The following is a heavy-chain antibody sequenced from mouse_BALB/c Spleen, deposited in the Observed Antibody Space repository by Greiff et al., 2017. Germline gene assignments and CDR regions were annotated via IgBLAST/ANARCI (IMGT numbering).Heavy chain of an antibody. Sequence: EVKLVESGGGLVKPGGSLKLSCAASGFAFSSYDMSWVRQTPEKRLEWVAYISSGGGSTYYPDTVKGRFTISRDNAKNTLYLQMSSLKSEDTAMYYCARHFYYYGSSYGGYYFDYWGQGTTLTVSS. CDR3: ARHFYYYGSSYGGYYFDY. CDR2: ISSGGGST. J-gene: IGHJ2*01. D-gene: IGHD1-1*01. CDR1: GFAFSSYD. V-gene: IGHV5-12-1*01.